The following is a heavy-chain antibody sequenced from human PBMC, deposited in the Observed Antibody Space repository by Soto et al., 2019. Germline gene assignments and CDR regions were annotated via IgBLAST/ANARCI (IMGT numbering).Heavy chain of an antibody. Sequence: QVQLVQSGAEVKRPGASVKVSCKASGYTFTTYYMHWVRQAPGQGLEWLGIINPNVGSTTYAQKFKGRGTMTRDSSTSTVYLELSRLRSEDTAVYYCARAGYCSGGTCFHGNCDYWGQGTLVTVSA. CDR1: GYTFTTYY. J-gene: IGHJ4*02. D-gene: IGHD2-15*01. CDR2: INPNVGST. V-gene: IGHV1-46*01. CDR3: ARAGYCSGGTCFHGNCDY.